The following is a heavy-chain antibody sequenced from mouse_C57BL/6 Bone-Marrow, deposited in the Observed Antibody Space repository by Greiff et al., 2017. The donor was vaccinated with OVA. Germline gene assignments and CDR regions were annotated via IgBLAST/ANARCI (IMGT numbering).Heavy chain of an antibody. J-gene: IGHJ3*01. V-gene: IGHV5-12*01. CDR3: ARNYYGSSYGFAY. CDR2: ISNGGGST. CDR1: GFTFSDYY. Sequence: VQLKESGGGLVQPGGSLKLSCAASGFTFSDYYMYWVRQTPEKRLEWVAYISNGGGSTYYPDTVKGRFTISRDNAKNTLYLQMSRLKSEDTAMYYCARNYYGSSYGFAYWGQGTLVTVSA. D-gene: IGHD1-1*01.